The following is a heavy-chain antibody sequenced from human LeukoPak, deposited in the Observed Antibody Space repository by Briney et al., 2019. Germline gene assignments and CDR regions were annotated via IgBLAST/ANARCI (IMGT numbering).Heavy chain of an antibody. V-gene: IGHV1-46*01. D-gene: IGHD6-6*01. Sequence: GASVKVSCKASGGTFSSYAITWVRQAPGQGLEWMGIINPSGGSTSYAQKFQGRVTMTRDASTSTVYMELSSLRSEDTAVYYCARDAIRGSYSSSGDWGQGTLVTASS. CDR3: ARDAIRGSYSSSGD. CDR1: GGTFSSYA. CDR2: INPSGGST. J-gene: IGHJ4*02.